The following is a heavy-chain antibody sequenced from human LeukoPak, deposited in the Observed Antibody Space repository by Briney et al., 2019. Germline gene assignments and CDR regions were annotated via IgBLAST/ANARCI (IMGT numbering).Heavy chain of an antibody. V-gene: IGHV3-30*18. D-gene: IGHD6-13*01. CDR2: ISYDGSNK. CDR3: AKVMGSSSWRLPCFDY. Sequence: GGSLRLSCAASGFTFSSYGMHWVRQAPGKGLEWVAVISYDGSNKYYADSVKGRFTISRDNSKNTLYLQMNSLRAEDTAVYYCAKVMGSSSWRLPCFDYWGQGTLVTVSS. CDR1: GFTFSSYG. J-gene: IGHJ4*02.